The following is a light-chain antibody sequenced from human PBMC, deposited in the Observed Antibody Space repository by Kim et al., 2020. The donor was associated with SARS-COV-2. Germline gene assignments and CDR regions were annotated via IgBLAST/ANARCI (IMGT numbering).Light chain of an antibody. V-gene: IGKV1-39*01. Sequence: DIQMTQSPSSLSASVGDRLTITCRASQYISTYLNWYQKKPGKAPKLLIYGASSLQSGVPSKFSGSGFVTDFTLTISSLQVEDFGTFYCQQSYSAPYTFGQGTKLEI. CDR3: QQSYSAPYT. CDR2: GAS. J-gene: IGKJ2*01. CDR1: QYISTY.